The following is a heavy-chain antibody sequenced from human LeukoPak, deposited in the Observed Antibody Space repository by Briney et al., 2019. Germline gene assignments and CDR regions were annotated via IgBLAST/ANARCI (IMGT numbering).Heavy chain of an antibody. Sequence: SETLSLTCSVSFGSISSTNYYWGWIRPPPGKGLEWIGSIYYSGTTYYNPSLKSRVTISVDTSKNQFSLKLSSVTAADTAVYYCTRHDSHFTSARGGYFDYWGQGTLVTV. CDR3: TRHDSHFTSARGGYFDY. V-gene: IGHV4-39*01. CDR2: IYYSGTT. CDR1: FGSISSTNYY. D-gene: IGHD3-10*01. J-gene: IGHJ4*02.